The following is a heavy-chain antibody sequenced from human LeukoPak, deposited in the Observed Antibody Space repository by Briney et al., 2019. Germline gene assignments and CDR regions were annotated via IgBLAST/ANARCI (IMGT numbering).Heavy chain of an antibody. CDR3: ARERSTNTYYYDSSGYDY. D-gene: IGHD3-22*01. Sequence: ASVKVSCKASGYTFTSYYMHWVRQAPGQGLEWMGWINPNSGGTNYAQKFQGRVTMTRDTSISTAYMELSRLRSDDTAVYYCARERSTNTYYYDSSGYDYWGQGTLVTVSS. CDR1: GYTFTSYY. CDR2: INPNSGGT. J-gene: IGHJ4*02. V-gene: IGHV1-2*02.